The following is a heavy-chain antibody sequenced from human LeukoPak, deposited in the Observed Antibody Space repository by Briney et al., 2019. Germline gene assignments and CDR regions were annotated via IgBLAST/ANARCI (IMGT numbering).Heavy chain of an antibody. D-gene: IGHD2-8*02. CDR3: ARDGISCTGGHCYFAS. Sequence: TGGSLRLSCATSGFILSNYWMHWVRQAPGKGLVWVSRINNDGSSTTYADSVKGRFTISRDNARNTLYLQMNSPRAEDTAVYYCARDGISCTGGHCYFASWGQGTLVTVSS. CDR2: INNDGSST. V-gene: IGHV3-74*01. CDR1: GFILSNYW. J-gene: IGHJ4*02.